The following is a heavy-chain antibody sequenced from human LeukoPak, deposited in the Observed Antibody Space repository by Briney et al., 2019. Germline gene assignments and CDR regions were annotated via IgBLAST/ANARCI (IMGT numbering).Heavy chain of an antibody. CDR1: GFTVSSNY. CDR3: AKDDRWLQFCC. V-gene: IGHV3-53*01. D-gene: IGHD5-24*01. J-gene: IGHJ4*02. Sequence: GGSLRLSCAASGFTVSSNYMSWVRQAPGKGLEWVSVIYSGGSTYYADSVKGRFTISRDNSRNTVYLQMNSLRAEDTAVYYCAKDDRWLQFCCWGQGTLVTVSA. CDR2: IYSGGST.